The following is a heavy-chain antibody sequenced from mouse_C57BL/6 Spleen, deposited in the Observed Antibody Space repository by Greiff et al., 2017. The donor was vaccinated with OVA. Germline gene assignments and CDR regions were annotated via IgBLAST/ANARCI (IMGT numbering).Heavy chain of an antibody. Sequence: VKLKQSGVELLKPGASVKLSCKATGYTFLGYGIVWVKQRPGNGLEWIGEILLGSGSKNNNETARFTVTFTAATSSNTTNLKLSSLATEDSAIYYCARASYGPWFAYWGPGTLVTVSA. V-gene: IGHV1-9*01. J-gene: IGHJ3*01. CDR3: ARASYGPWFAY. CDR1: GYTFLGYG. D-gene: IGHD2-12*01. CDR2: ILLGSGSK.